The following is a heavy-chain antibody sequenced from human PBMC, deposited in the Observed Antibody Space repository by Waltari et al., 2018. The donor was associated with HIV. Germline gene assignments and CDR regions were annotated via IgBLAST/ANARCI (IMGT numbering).Heavy chain of an antibody. CDR2: IYYSGST. V-gene: IGHV4-59*01. CDR3: ARDRYDSSGYNLRGYYYGMDV. Sequence: QVQLQESGPGLVKPSETLSLTCTVSGGSISSYYWSWIRQPPGKGLEWIGYIYYSGSTNSNPSPKSRVTISVDTSKNQFSLKLSSVTAADTAVYYCARDRYDSSGYNLRGYYYGMDVWGQGTTVTVSS. D-gene: IGHD3-22*01. J-gene: IGHJ6*02. CDR1: GGSISSYY.